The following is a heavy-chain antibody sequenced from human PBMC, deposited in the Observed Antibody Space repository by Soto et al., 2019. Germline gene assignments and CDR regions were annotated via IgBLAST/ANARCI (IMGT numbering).Heavy chain of an antibody. CDR1: GYSFATSG. J-gene: IGHJ4*02. D-gene: IGHD3-22*01. Sequence: QVKLVQSGTEVKKPGASMKVSCKASGYSFATSGISWVRQAPGQGLEWMGWISAYNGNTNYDQKLQDRIIMTTDTSTSTAYLELRSLRSDDTAVYYCARAGQYYDSSGYADWGQGTLVTV. CDR3: ARAGQYYDSSGYAD. V-gene: IGHV1-18*01. CDR2: ISAYNGNT.